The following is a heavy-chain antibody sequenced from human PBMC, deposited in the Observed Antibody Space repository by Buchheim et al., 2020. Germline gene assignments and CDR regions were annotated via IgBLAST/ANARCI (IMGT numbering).Heavy chain of an antibody. CDR2: INPNSGGT. CDR1: GYTFTGYY. V-gene: IGHV1-2*04. Sequence: QVQLVQSGAEVKKPGASVKVSCKASGYTFTGYYMHWVRQAPGQGLEWMGWINPNSGGTNYAQKFQGWVTMTRETSISTAYMELSRLRSDDTAVYYCARSGITIFGVVIDNYYYYGMDVWGQGTT. J-gene: IGHJ6*02. D-gene: IGHD3-3*01. CDR3: ARSGITIFGVVIDNYYYYGMDV.